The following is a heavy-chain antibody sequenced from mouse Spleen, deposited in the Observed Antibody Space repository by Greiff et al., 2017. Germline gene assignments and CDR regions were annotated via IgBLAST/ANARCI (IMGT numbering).Heavy chain of an antibody. CDR1: GYTFTDYY. CDR3: TRSVRRHFDY. V-gene: IGHV1-26*01. J-gene: IGHJ2*01. Sequence: VQLQQSGPELVKPGASVKISCKASGYTFTDYYMNWVKQSHGKSLEWIGDINPNNGGTSYNQKFKGKAILTADKSSSTAYMELRSLTSEDSAVYYCTRSVRRHFDYWGQGTTLTVSS. CDR2: INPNNGGT. D-gene: IGHD2-14*01.